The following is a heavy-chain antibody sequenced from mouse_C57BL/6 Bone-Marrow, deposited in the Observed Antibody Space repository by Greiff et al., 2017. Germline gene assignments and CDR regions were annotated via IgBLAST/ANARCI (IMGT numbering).Heavy chain of an antibody. J-gene: IGHJ4*01. CDR3: ARGTWDGFMDY. CDR2: ISYSGST. V-gene: IGHV3-1*01. Sequence: EVQLVESGPGMVKPSQSLSLTCTVTGYSITSGYDWHWIRHFPGNKLEWMGYISYSGSTNYNPSLKSRISITHDTSKNHFFLKLNSVTTEDTATYYCARGTWDGFMDYWGQGTSVTVSS. D-gene: IGHD4-1*01. CDR1: GYSITSGYD.